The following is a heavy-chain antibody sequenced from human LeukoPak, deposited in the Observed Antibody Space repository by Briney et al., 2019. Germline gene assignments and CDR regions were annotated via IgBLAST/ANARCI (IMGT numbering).Heavy chain of an antibody. D-gene: IGHD1-26*01. CDR3: ARDGVGTAFDL. Sequence: GGSMRLSCAASAFIFSSYPMHWVRQAPGKGLELVAVVSYDGSGENYADSVNGRFTNSRDNSKNTLYLQMNSLRAEDTAVFYCARDGVGTAFDLWGQGTMVTVSS. CDR2: VSYDGSGE. V-gene: IGHV3-30*01. J-gene: IGHJ3*01. CDR1: AFIFSSYP.